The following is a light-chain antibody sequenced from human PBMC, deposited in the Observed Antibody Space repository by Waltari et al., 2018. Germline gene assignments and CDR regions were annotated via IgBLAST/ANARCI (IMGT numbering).Light chain of an antibody. CDR3: HVWETSRDYQGF. CDR1: DIGSTS. J-gene: IGLJ1*01. V-gene: IGLV3-21*02. CDR2: NDA. Sequence: SYVLTQPPSVSAAPGQTATTTCGGSDIGSTSAHWYQQKAGQATLLVIYNDADRPSGIPDRFSGSNAANTATLAISRVEAGDEADYYCHVWETSRDYQGFFGTGTKVTVL.